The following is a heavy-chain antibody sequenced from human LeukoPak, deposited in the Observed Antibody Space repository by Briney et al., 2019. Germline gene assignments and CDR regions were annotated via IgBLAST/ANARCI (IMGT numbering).Heavy chain of an antibody. Sequence: GGSLRLSRAASGFTFSDYYMSWIRQAPGKGLEWVSYISSSGSTIYYADSVKGRFTISRDNAKNSLYLQMNSLRAEDTAVYYCARDEIGYSSSWPKRYYYYYMDVWGKGTTVTISS. CDR2: ISSSGSTI. D-gene: IGHD6-13*01. CDR1: GFTFSDYY. J-gene: IGHJ6*03. V-gene: IGHV3-11*01. CDR3: ARDEIGYSSSWPKRYYYYYMDV.